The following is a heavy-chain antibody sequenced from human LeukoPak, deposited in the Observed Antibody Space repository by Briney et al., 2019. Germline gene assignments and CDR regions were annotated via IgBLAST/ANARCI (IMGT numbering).Heavy chain of an antibody. J-gene: IGHJ5*02. CDR3: ARHPPRYCSSTSCFDNWFDP. CDR1: GYSFTSYW. V-gene: IGHV5-51*01. Sequence: GESLKISCKGSGYSFTSYWIGWVRQMPGKGLEWMGIIYPGDSDTRYSPSFQGQVTISADKSISTAYLQWSSLKASDTAMYYCARHPPRYCSSTSCFDNWFDPWGQGTPVTVSS. CDR2: IYPGDSDT. D-gene: IGHD2-2*01.